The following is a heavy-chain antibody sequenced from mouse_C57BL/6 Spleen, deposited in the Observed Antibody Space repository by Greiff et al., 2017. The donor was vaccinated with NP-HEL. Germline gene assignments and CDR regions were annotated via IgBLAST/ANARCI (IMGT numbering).Heavy chain of an antibody. CDR3: ARGVVTTGDY. CDR1: GYTFTDYY. CDR2: INPYNGGT. D-gene: IGHD2-2*01. V-gene: IGHV1-19*01. Sequence: VHVKQSGPVLVKPGASVKMSCKASGYTFTDYYMNWVKQSHGKSLEWIGVINPYNGGTSYNQKFKGKATLTVDKSSSTAYMELNSLTSEDSAVYYCARGVVTTGDYWGQGTTLTVSS. J-gene: IGHJ2*01.